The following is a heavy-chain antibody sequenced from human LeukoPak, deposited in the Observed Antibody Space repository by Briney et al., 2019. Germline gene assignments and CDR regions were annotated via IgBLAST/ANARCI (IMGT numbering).Heavy chain of an antibody. CDR1: GYTFTSYD. CDR3: ARGLGRMRVGVVIIYGY. V-gene: IGHV1-8*01. D-gene: IGHD3-3*01. CDR2: MNPNSGNT. J-gene: IGHJ4*02. Sequence: GASVKVSCKDSGYTFTSYDINWVRQATGQGLEWMGWMNPNSGNTGYAQKFQGRVTMTRNTSISTAYMELSSLRSEDTAVYYCARGLGRMRVGVVIIYGYWGQGTLVTVSS.